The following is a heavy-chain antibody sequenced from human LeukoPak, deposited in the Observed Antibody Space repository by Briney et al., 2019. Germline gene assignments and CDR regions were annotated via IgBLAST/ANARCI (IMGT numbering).Heavy chain of an antibody. CDR3: ARDRRKVVVAATPGGVFCDY. CDR1: GFTFSSYS. J-gene: IGHJ4*02. V-gene: IGHV3-23*01. D-gene: IGHD2-15*01. CDR2: ISGSGDNT. Sequence: GGSLRLSCAASGFTFSSYSMSWVRQAPGKGLEWVSVISGSGDNTYYADSVKGRFTISRDNSKNTLYLQMNSLRAEDTAVYYCARDRRKVVVAATPGGVFCDYWGQGTLVTVSS.